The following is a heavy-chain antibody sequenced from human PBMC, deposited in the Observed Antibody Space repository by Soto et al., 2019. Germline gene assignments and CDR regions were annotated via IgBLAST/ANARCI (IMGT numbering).Heavy chain of an antibody. CDR3: ARVRCSSTSCYSWFDP. J-gene: IGHJ5*02. Sequence: SVKVSCKASGGTFSSYAISWVRQAPGQGLEWMGGIIPIFGTANYAQKFQGRVTITADKSTSTAYVELSSLRSEDTAVYYCARVRCSSTSCYSWFDPWGQGTLVTVSS. V-gene: IGHV1-69*06. D-gene: IGHD2-2*01. CDR2: IIPIFGTA. CDR1: GGTFSSYA.